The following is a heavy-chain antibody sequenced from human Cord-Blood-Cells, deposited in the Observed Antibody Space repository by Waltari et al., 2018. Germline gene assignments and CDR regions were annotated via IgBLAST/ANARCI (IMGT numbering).Heavy chain of an antibody. CDR1: GFPFSSFA. CDR3: ARVLRFLEWLFYAFDI. V-gene: IGHV3-30*04. J-gene: IGHJ3*02. Sequence: QVQLVESGGGVVQPGRSLRLSCAASGFPFSSFAMNGFRTAPGKGLEWVAVISYDGSNKYYADSVKGRFTISRDNSKNTLYLQMNSLRAEDTAVYYCARVLRFLEWLFYAFDIWGQGTMVTVSS. D-gene: IGHD3-3*01. CDR2: ISYDGSNK.